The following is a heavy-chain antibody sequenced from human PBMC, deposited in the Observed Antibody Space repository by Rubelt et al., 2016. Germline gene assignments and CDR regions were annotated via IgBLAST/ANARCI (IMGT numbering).Heavy chain of an antibody. D-gene: IGHD6-13*01. V-gene: IGHV1-18*01. CDR3: ARDPRPYSSSWYGSDY. Sequence: QVQLVQSGAEVKKPGASVKVSCKASGYTFDNYAMHWVRQAPGQRLEWMGWISAGNGNTNYVQKLQGRLTMTTDTSTNTADMELRGLGSDDTAVYYCARDPRPYSSSWYGSDYWGQGTLVTVSS. CDR1: GYTFDNYA. J-gene: IGHJ4*02. CDR2: ISAGNGNT.